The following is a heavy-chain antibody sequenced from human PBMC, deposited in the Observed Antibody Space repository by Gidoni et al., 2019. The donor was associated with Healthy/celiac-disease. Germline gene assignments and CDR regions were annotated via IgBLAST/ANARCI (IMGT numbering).Heavy chain of an antibody. V-gene: IGHV3-11*01. CDR1: GLTFSSYD. D-gene: IGHD2-21*02. Sequence: QGQLVEPGGGLVKPGGDLRLSGAASGLTFSSYDRRWLRQAAGQGLEWFSYISSSCSTIYYADSVNVRFTISMDNAKNALYLQMNSLRAEDTAVYYCASSGIGAYCCGYCYSVYAFDIWGQGTMVTVSS. CDR3: ASSGIGAYCCGYCYSVYAFDI. J-gene: IGHJ3*02. CDR2: ISSSCSTI.